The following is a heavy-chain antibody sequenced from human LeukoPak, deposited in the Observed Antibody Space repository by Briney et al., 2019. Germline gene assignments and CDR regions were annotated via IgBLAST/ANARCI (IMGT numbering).Heavy chain of an antibody. J-gene: IGHJ3*02. CDR3: ARGGPHHGFDI. CDR1: GYTFTGYY. CDR2: IVTNNGGT. Sequence: ASVKVSCKASGYTFTGYYMHWVRQAPGQGREWMGWIVTNNGGTNYAQNFKGRVTMTRDTSVSTAYVEVSDLKSDDTAVYYCARGGPHHGFDIWAQGTMVTVSS. V-gene: IGHV1-2*02.